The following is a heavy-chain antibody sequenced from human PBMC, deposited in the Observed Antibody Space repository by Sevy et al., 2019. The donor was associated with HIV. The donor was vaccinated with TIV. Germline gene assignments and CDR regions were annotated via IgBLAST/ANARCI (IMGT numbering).Heavy chain of an antibody. CDR2: ISSNGGST. CDR3: ARGGVATIINDAFDI. Sequence: GGSLRLSCAASAFTFSSYAKHWVRQAPGKGLEYVSAISSNGGSTYYADSVKGRFTISRDNSKNTLYLQMGSLRAEDMAVYYCARGGVATIINDAFDIWGQGTMVTVSS. J-gene: IGHJ3*02. CDR1: AFTFSSYA. V-gene: IGHV3-64*02. D-gene: IGHD5-12*01.